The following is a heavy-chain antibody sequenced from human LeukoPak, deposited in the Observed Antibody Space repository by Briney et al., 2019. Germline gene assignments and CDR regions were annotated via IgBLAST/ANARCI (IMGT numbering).Heavy chain of an antibody. Sequence: PSETLSLTCTVSGGSISSYYWSWIRQPPGKGLEWIGYIYYSGSTNYNPSLKSRVTISVDTSKNQFSLKLSSVTAADTAVYYCARAEYYYDSSGYYFYFDYWGQGTLVTVSS. CDR1: GGSISSYY. V-gene: IGHV4-59*01. J-gene: IGHJ4*02. CDR2: IYYSGST. CDR3: ARAEYYYDSSGYYFYFDY. D-gene: IGHD3-22*01.